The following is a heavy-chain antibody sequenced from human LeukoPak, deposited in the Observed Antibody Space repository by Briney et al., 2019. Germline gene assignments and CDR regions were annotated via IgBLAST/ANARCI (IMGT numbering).Heavy chain of an antibody. D-gene: IGHD3-9*01. CDR1: GFTFASHA. CDR2: ISGSGDST. Sequence: GGSLRLSCASSGFTFASHAMSWVRQGPGKGLEWVSGISGSGDSTFYADSVKGRFTISRDNSKNTLYLQMNSLRAEDTAVYYCARSRHYDILTGYSIFDYWGQGTLVTVSS. V-gene: IGHV3-23*01. J-gene: IGHJ4*02. CDR3: ARSRHYDILTGYSIFDY.